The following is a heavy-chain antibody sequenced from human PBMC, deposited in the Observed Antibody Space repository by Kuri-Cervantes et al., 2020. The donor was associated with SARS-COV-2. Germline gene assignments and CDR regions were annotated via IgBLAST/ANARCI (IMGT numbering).Heavy chain of an antibody. Sequence: SQTLSLTCAVYGGSFSGYYWSWIRQPPGKGLEWIGEINHSGSTNYNPSLKSRVTISVDTSMNQFSLKLSSVTAADTAVYYCARFSAAAGQRTFDYWGQGTLVTVSS. CDR2: INHSGST. D-gene: IGHD6-13*01. J-gene: IGHJ4*02. V-gene: IGHV4-34*01. CDR1: GGSFSGYY. CDR3: ARFSAAAGQRTFDY.